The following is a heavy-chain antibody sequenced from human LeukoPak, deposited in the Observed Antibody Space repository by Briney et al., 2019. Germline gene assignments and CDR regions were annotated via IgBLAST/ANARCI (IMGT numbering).Heavy chain of an antibody. CDR2: ISGSGGST. V-gene: IGHV3-23*01. CDR1: GFTFSGNW. CDR3: AKDPRGDGYNLDYFDY. D-gene: IGHD5-24*01. Sequence: GGSLTLSCEASGFTFSGNWMSWVRQAPGKGLEWVSAISGSGGSTCYADSVKGRFTISRDNSKNTLYLQMNSLRAEDTAVYYCAKDPRGDGYNLDYFDYWGQGTLVTVSS. J-gene: IGHJ4*02.